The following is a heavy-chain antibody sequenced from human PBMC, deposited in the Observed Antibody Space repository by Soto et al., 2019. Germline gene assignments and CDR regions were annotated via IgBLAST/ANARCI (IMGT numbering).Heavy chain of an antibody. J-gene: IGHJ6*02. V-gene: IGHV3-33*01. CDR1: GFTFSSYG. Sequence: QVQLVESGGGVVQPGRSLRLSCAASGFTFSSYGMHWVRQAPGKGLEWVAVIWYDGSNKYYADSVKGRFTISRDNSKNTLNLQMNSLRAEDTAVYYCARDPIHPTYYDFWSGYSNYYYYYGMDVWGQGTTVTVSS. CDR3: ARDPIHPTYYDFWSGYSNYYYYYGMDV. D-gene: IGHD3-3*01. CDR2: IWYDGSNK.